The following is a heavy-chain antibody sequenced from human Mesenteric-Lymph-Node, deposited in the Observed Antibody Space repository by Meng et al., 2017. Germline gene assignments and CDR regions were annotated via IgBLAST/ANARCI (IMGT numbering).Heavy chain of an antibody. D-gene: IGHD3-10*01. J-gene: IGHJ4*02. CDR3: ARREAGLGELLKY. V-gene: IGHV7-4-1*02. CDR2: INTNTGNP. Sequence: QVQLGQSGYELKKPGASVKGACKAAGCTFTSYARNWVRQAPGQGLEWMGWINTNTGNPTYAQGFTGRFVFSLDTSVSTAYLQISSLKTEDTAVYYCARREAGLGELLKYWGQGTLVTVSS. CDR1: GCTFTSYA.